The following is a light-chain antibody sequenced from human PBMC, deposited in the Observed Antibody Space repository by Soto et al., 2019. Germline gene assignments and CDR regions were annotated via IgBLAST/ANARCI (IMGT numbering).Light chain of an antibody. CDR1: QSVSSY. J-gene: IGKJ1*01. CDR2: DAS. CDR3: QQYGRSGT. Sequence: EIVLTQSPATLSLSPGERATLSCRASQSVSSYLAWYQQKPGQAPRLLIYDASTRATDIPATFTGSGSGTDFTLTISRLEPEDFAVYYRQQYGRSGTFGQGTKVDIK. V-gene: IGKV3-11*01.